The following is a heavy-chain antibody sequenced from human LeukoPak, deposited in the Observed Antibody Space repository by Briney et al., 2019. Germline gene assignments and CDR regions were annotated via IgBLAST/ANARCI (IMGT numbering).Heavy chain of an antibody. D-gene: IGHD6-13*01. Sequence: SETLSLTCTVSGGSVSSGSYYWSWLRQPPGKGLEWIGYIYYSGSTNYNPSLKSRVTISVDTSKNQFSLKLSSVTAADTAVYYCARGGDSSSWYEGWFDPWGQGTLVTVSS. V-gene: IGHV4-61*01. CDR3: ARGGDSSSWYEGWFDP. CDR1: GGSVSSGSYY. J-gene: IGHJ5*02. CDR2: IYYSGST.